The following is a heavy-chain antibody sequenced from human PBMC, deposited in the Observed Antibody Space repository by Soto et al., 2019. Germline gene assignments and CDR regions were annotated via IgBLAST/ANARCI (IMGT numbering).Heavy chain of an antibody. V-gene: IGHV3-23*01. Sequence: GGSLRLSCAASGFTFSSYAMSWVRQAPGKGLEWVSAISGSGGSTYYADSVKGRFTISRDNSKNTLYLQMNSLRAEDTAVYYCATYSGNYERYGVYYGMDVWGQGTTVTVSS. CDR3: ATYSGNYERYGVYYGMDV. J-gene: IGHJ6*02. D-gene: IGHD1-26*01. CDR2: ISGSGGST. CDR1: GFTFSSYA.